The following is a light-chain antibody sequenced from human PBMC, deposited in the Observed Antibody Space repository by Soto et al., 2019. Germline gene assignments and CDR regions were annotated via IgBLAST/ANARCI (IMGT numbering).Light chain of an antibody. CDR3: QQYNNWPLTWT. V-gene: IGKV1D-13*01. J-gene: IGKJ1*01. CDR1: QGISSA. Sequence: AIQLTQSPSSLSASVGDRVTITCRASQGISSALAWYQQKPVKAPKLLIYDASSLESGVPSRFSGSGSGTDFTLTISSLQPEDFAVYYCQQYNNWPLTWTFGQGTKVDI. CDR2: DAS.